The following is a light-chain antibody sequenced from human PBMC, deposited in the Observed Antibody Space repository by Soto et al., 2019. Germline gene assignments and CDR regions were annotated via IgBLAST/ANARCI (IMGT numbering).Light chain of an antibody. Sequence: QSALTQPRSVSGSPGQSVTVSCTGTSRDVGIYNYVSWYQQRPGTAPKVMIYDVTKRPSGVPDRFSGSKSANTASLNISGLQADDEADYYCCSYAGNYTLLFGGGTKLTVL. V-gene: IGLV2-11*01. CDR2: DVT. CDR3: CSYAGNYTLL. CDR1: SRDVGIYNY. J-gene: IGLJ2*01.